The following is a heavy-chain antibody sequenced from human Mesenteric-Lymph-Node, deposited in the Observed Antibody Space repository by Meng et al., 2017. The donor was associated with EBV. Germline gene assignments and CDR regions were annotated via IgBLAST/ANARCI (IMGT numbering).Heavy chain of an antibody. CDR1: GGSVSSGSYY. V-gene: IGHV4-61*01. CDR3: ALIIVGATHFDY. CDR2: IYYSGST. J-gene: IGHJ4*02. D-gene: IGHD1-26*01. Sequence: VQLEEAGPGLVKPSGTLSLTCAVSGGSVSSGSYYWSWIRQPPGKGLEWIGYIYYSGSTNYNPSLKSRVTISVDTSKNQFSLKLSSVTAADTAVYYCALIIVGATHFDYWGQGTLVTVSS.